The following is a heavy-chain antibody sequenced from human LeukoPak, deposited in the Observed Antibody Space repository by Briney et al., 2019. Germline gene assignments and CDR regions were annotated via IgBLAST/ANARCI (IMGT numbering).Heavy chain of an antibody. J-gene: IGHJ4*02. CDR3: ARDQDSDYGDLFDY. Sequence: SQTLSLTCTVSGGSISSGDYYWSWIRQPPGKGLEWIGNIYYSGRTYYNPSLRSRVTISLDTSKSQFSLNLSSVTAADTAIYYCARDQDSDYGDLFDYWGQGTLVTVSS. CDR1: GGSISSGDYY. CDR2: IYYSGRT. V-gene: IGHV4-30-4*08. D-gene: IGHD4-17*01.